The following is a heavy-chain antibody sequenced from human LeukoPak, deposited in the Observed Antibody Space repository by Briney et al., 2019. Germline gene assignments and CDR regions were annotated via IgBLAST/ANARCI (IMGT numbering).Heavy chain of an antibody. CDR1: GGTFSSYA. CDR3: ARDYGSGWLNWFDP. Sequence: ASVKVSCKASGGTFSSYAISWVRQAPGQGLEWMGGIIPIFGTANYAQKFQGRVTITADESTSTAYMELSSLRSEDTAVYYCARDYGSGWLNWFDPWGQGTLVTVSS. J-gene: IGHJ5*02. D-gene: IGHD6-19*01. CDR2: IIPIFGTA. V-gene: IGHV1-69*01.